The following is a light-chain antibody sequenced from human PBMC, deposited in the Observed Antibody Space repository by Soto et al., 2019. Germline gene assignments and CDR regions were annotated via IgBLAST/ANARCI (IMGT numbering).Light chain of an antibody. CDR2: AAS. Sequence: DVQLTQSPCSLSASEGDRVTITCRASQNINRYLNWYQQRPGTAPKFLIYAASSLQSGVPSRFSGTESGTDFTLIISGLQPEDSGFYFCQQTFNTPHTFGQGTKLEI. J-gene: IGKJ2*01. V-gene: IGKV1-39*01. CDR3: QQTFNTPHT. CDR1: QNINRY.